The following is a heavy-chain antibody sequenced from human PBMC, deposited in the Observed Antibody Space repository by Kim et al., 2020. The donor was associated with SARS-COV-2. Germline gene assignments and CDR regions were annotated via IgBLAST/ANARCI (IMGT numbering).Heavy chain of an antibody. CDR3: ARVGAGPRRYFQH. CDR2: IYYSGST. J-gene: IGHJ1*01. Sequence: TLSLTCTVSGGSISSGGYYWSWIRQHPGKGLEWIGYIYYSGSTYYNPSLKSRVTISVDTSKNQFSLKLSSVTAADTAVYYCARVGAGPRRYFQHWGQGTLVTVSS. CDR1: GGSISSGGYY. V-gene: IGHV4-31*03. D-gene: IGHD6-13*01.